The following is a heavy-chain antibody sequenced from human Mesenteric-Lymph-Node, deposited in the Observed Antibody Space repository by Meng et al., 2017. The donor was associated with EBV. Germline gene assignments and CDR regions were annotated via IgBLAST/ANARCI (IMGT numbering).Heavy chain of an antibody. V-gene: IGHV2-5*02. CDR1: GFSLNTSGVG. Sequence: QRTLKEAGPTLVQPTQTLTLTCTFSGFSLNTSGVGMGWIRQPPGKALEWLALIYWDDEKRYSPSLKSRLTITKTTSKNQLVLTMTDMDPVDTATYYCAHRLDGYNYIDYWGQGTLVTVSS. J-gene: IGHJ4*02. D-gene: IGHD5-24*01. CDR2: IYWDDEK. CDR3: AHRLDGYNYIDY.